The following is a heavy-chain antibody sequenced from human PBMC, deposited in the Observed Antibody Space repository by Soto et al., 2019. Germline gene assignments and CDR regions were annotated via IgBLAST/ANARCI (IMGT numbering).Heavy chain of an antibody. CDR2: IYHNGDT. CDR1: GGSISSSGHY. J-gene: IGHJ4*02. V-gene: IGHV4-39*01. D-gene: IGHD4-17*01. CDR3: AMTTVTYPDYFDF. Sequence: SETLSLTCTVSGGSISSSGHYWGWIRQPPGKGLEWIGSIYHNGDTYHNPSLKSRVTISVDTSKNQFSLKLRSVTAADTAMYYCAMTTVTYPDYFDFWGQGALVTVSS.